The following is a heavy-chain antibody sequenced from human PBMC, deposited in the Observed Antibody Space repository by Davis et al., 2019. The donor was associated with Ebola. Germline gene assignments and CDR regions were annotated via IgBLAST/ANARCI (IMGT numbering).Heavy chain of an antibody. Sequence: PSETLSLTCAVSGGSISSSNWWSWVRQAPGKGLEWVSAISGSGGSTYYADSVKGRFTISRDNSKKTLYLQMNSLRAEDTAVYYCAKDSGGSGWRYYYYGMDVWGQGTTVTVSS. V-gene: IGHV3-23*01. CDR2: ISGSGGST. CDR3: AKDSGGSGWRYYYYGMDV. D-gene: IGHD6-19*01. CDR1: GGSISSSN. J-gene: IGHJ6*02.